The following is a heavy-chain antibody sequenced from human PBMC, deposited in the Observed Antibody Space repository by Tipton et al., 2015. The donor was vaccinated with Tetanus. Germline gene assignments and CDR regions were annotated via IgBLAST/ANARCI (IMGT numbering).Heavy chain of an antibody. J-gene: IGHJ6*02. D-gene: IGHD3-16*01. Sequence: TCYNPSLKSRVTISVDTSKNQFSLRLSSVTAADTAVYYCARDHGITWGGMGYYYGMDVWGQGTTVTVSS. V-gene: IGHV4-30-2*05. CDR2: T. CDR3: ARDHGITWGGMGYYYGMDV.